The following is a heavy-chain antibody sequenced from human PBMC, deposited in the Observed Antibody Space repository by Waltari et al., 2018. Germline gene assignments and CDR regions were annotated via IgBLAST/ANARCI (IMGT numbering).Heavy chain of an antibody. J-gene: IGHJ4*02. CDR3: ARAQTGTAPGDY. CDR1: GFTFSSYW. V-gene: IGHV3-7*01. CDR2: RKQYGSEK. Sequence: EVQLVESGGGLVQPGGSLRLSCAASGFTFSSYWMSWVRQAPGKGLEWVANRKQYGSEKYYVDCVKGRFTISRDNAKNSLYLQMNSLRAEDTAVYYCARAQTGTAPGDYWGQGTLVTVSS. D-gene: IGHD1-7*01.